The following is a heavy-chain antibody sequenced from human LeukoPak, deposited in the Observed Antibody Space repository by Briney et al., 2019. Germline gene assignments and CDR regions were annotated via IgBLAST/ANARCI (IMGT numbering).Heavy chain of an antibody. Sequence: PSETLSLTCTVSGGSISSYYWSWIRQPPGKGLEWIGYIYYSGSTNYNPSLKSRVTISVDTSKNQFSLKLSSVTAADTAVYYCARNGYSYGYDPWGQGTLVTVSS. CDR1: GGSISSYY. J-gene: IGHJ5*02. CDR2: IYYSGST. CDR3: ARNGYSYGYDP. D-gene: IGHD5-18*01. V-gene: IGHV4-59*01.